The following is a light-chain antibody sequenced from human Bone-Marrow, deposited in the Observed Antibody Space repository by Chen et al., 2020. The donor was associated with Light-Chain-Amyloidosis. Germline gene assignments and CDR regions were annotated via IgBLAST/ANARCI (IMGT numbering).Light chain of an antibody. V-gene: IGLV3-25*03. CDR3: QSADSSGPYEVI. CDR2: RDT. Sequence: SYELTQPPSVSVSPGQTARITCSGDDLPTKYAYWYQQKPGQAPVLVIHRDTERPSGISERFSGSSSGKTATLNISGDQAEDEADYHCQSADSSGPYEVIFGGGTKLTVL. CDR1: DLPTKY. J-gene: IGLJ2*01.